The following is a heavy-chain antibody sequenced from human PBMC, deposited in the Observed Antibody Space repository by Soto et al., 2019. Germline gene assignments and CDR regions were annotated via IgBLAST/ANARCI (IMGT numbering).Heavy chain of an antibody. CDR2: IFHDGTA. CDR1: GGSISSGNW. J-gene: IGHJ4*02. D-gene: IGHD2-2*01. Sequence: PSETLSLTCAVSGGSISSGNWWTLVRQSPQGGLEYIGEIFHDGTANYYPSFERRVAISVDTPKNQFSLKLTSVNAADTAIYFCARLVYATSLNSMYFGFWGQGPRVTGSS. V-gene: IGHV4-4*02. CDR3: ARLVYATSLNSMYFGF.